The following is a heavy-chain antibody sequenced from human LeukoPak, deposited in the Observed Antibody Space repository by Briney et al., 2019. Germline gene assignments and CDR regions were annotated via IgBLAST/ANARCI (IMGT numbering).Heavy chain of an antibody. Sequence: SETLSLTCTVSGGSVDNSAYHWGWIRQPPGKGLEWIGSVSYSGSTSYNASLKSRVTISLDTSTNQLSLELNSVTAADTAVYYCSGSGWFQGPFGCWGQGTLVTVSS. D-gene: IGHD6-19*01. CDR3: SGSGWFQGPFGC. CDR1: GGSVDNSAYH. J-gene: IGHJ4*02. V-gene: IGHV4-39*07. CDR2: VSYSGST.